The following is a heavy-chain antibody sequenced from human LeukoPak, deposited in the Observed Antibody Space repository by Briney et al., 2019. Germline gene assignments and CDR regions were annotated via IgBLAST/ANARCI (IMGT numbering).Heavy chain of an antibody. CDR1: GGTFSSYA. J-gene: IGHJ5*02. V-gene: IGHV1-69*05. CDR2: IIPIFGTA. Sequence: ASVKVSCKASGGTFSSYAISWVRQAPGQGLEWMGGIIPIFGTANYAQKFQGRVTITTDESTSTAYMELSSLRSEDTAVYYCARGDCSSTSCYRGNWFDPWGQGTLVTVSS. D-gene: IGHD2-2*01. CDR3: ARGDCSSTSCYRGNWFDP.